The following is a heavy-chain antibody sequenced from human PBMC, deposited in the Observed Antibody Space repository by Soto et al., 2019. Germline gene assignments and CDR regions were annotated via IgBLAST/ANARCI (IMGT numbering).Heavy chain of an antibody. CDR2: IYHSGST. CDR3: ARTYYDILTGYYSFAY. Sequence: QVQLQESGPGLVKPSQTLSLTCTVSGGSISSGDYYWTWIRQPPGKGLEWIGYIYHSGSTYYNPSLKSRVTMSVDTSKNLFSLKLTSVTVADTAMYYCARTYYDILTGYYSFAYWGQGTLVTVSS. J-gene: IGHJ4*02. V-gene: IGHV4-30-4*01. D-gene: IGHD3-9*01. CDR1: GGSISSGDYY.